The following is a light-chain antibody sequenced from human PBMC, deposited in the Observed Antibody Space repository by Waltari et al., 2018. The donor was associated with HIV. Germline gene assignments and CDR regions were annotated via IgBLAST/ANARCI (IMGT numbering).Light chain of an antibody. Sequence: QSALTQPRSVSGSHGQSVTIYCTGTSSDVAAYNYVSWYQQHPVKAPKPMIYDVSERPSGVPDRFSGSKSGNTASLTISGLQAEDEADYYCCSYAGNYTPFVFGTGTKVTVL. J-gene: IGLJ1*01. CDR2: DVS. CDR1: SSDVAAYNY. V-gene: IGLV2-11*01. CDR3: CSYAGNYTPFV.